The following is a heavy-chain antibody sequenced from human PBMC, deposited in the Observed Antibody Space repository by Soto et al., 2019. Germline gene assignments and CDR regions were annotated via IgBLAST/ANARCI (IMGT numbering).Heavy chain of an antibody. CDR2: ISSSSSYT. J-gene: IGHJ4*02. V-gene: IGHV3-11*06. CDR1: GFTFSDYY. Sequence: QVQLVESGGGLVKPGGSLRLSCAASGFTFSDYYMSWIRQAPGKGLEWVSYISSSSSYTNYADSVKGRFTISRDNAKNSLYLQMNSLRAEDTAVYYCARSLVVPAGFDYWGQGTLVTVSS. D-gene: IGHD2-2*01. CDR3: ARSLVVPAGFDY.